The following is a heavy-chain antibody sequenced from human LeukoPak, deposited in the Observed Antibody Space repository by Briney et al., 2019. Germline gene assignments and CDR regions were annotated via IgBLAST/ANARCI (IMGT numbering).Heavy chain of an antibody. CDR1: RYTFTSYG. CDR3: PRGHTPDY. D-gene: IGHD2-15*01. Sequence: ASLKVSCKPSRYTFTSYGISWVRQAPGQGLEWMGWISAYNGNTNYAQKRQAKVTITTNTSTSTAYMELRRLRSDDTAVYYCPRGHTPDYWGQGTLVTVSS. V-gene: IGHV1-18*01. CDR2: ISAYNGNT. J-gene: IGHJ4*02.